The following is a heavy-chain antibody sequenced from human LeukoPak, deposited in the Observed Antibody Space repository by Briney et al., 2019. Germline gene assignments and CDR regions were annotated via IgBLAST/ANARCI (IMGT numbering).Heavy chain of an antibody. Sequence: GVPLRLFCAASGFILSRFAILCLPEAPGKGVVYLSYISSNGGSTYYANSVKGRFTISRDNCKNTLYLQMGSLRAEDMAVYDCARGRKLLWFGEFLYWGQGTLVTVSS. V-gene: IGHV3-64*01. D-gene: IGHD3-10*01. J-gene: IGHJ4*02. CDR2: ISSNGGST. CDR1: GFILSRFA. CDR3: ARGRKLLWFGEFLY.